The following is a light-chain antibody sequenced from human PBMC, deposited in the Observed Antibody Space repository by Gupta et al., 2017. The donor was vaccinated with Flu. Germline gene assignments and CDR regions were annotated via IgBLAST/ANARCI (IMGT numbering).Light chain of an antibody. CDR2: LGS. Sequence: IVMSQSPLSLPVTPGEPASISCRSSQSLLDSQGNDYLDWYLQKPGQSPQLLIYLGSNRAPGVPDRFSGSGSGTDFTLRITRVEAEDVGIYYCMQSLQNPLTFGGGTKVEIK. CDR1: QSLLDSQGNDY. CDR3: MQSLQNPLT. V-gene: IGKV2-28*01. J-gene: IGKJ4*01.